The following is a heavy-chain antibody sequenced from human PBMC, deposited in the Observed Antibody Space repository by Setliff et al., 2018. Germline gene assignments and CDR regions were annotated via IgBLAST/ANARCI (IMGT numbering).Heavy chain of an antibody. CDR3: ARRGERFFNWFDP. CDR2: ISPYTGNT. J-gene: IGHJ5*02. Sequence: GASVKVSCKASGYTFFTSGISWVRQAPGQGLEWMGWISPYTGNTKYAQKFQGRVSMTTDTSTSTAYMELSSLRSEDTAVYYCARRGERFFNWFDPWGQGTLVTVSS. D-gene: IGHD2-21*01. V-gene: IGHV1-18*01. CDR1: GYTFFTSG.